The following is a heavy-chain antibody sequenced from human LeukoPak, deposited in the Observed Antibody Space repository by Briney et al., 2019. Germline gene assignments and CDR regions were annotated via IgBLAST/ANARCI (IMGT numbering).Heavy chain of an antibody. Sequence: GGSLRLSCAASTFTFSSDSMNWVRQAPGKGLEWVSSISSSSDYIYYADSVKGRFTISRDNAKNSLYLQMNSLRVEDSAVYYCARDSGSSWREGLNYWGREPWSPSPQ. D-gene: IGHD6-13*01. CDR3: ARDSGSSWREGLNY. CDR2: ISSSSDYI. J-gene: IGHJ4*02. CDR1: TFTFSSDS. V-gene: IGHV3-21*01.